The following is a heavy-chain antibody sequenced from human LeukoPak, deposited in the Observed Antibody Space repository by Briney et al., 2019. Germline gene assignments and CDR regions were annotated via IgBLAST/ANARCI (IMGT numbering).Heavy chain of an antibody. D-gene: IGHD4-17*01. Sequence: ASGKVSCKASGYTFTSYGISGLRQSPGQGLEWMGWISAYNGNTNYAQKLQGRVTMTTDTYTSTAYMELRSLRSDDTAVYYCARDLVGRGDPLLDVWGKGTKVTVS. J-gene: IGHJ6*03. V-gene: IGHV1-18*01. CDR3: ARDLVGRGDPLLDV. CDR2: ISAYNGNT. CDR1: GYTFTSYG.